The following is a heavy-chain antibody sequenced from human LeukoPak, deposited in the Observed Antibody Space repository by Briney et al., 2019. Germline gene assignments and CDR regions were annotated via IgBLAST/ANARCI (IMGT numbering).Heavy chain of an antibody. J-gene: IGHJ6*02. CDR3: AYNYGMDV. CDR2: ISWNSGSI. D-gene: IGHD1-14*01. Sequence: PGGSLRLSCAASGFTFDDYAMHWVRQAPGKGLEWVSGISWNSGSIGYADSVKGRFTISRDNAKNSLYLQMNSLRAEDTALYYCAYNYGMDVWGQGTTATVSS. V-gene: IGHV3-9*01. CDR1: GFTFDDYA.